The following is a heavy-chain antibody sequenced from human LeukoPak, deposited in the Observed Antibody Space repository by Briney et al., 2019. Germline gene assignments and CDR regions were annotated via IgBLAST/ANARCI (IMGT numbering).Heavy chain of an antibody. Sequence: GGSLRLSCAASGFTFSSYAMHWVRQAPGKGLEYVSAISSNGGSTYYANSVKGRFTISRDNSKNPLYLLMGSLRAEDMAVYYCARGSPDYYDTPNAFDIWGQGTMVTVSS. CDR1: GFTFSSYA. D-gene: IGHD3-22*01. V-gene: IGHV3-64*01. CDR2: ISSNGGST. J-gene: IGHJ3*02. CDR3: ARGSPDYYDTPNAFDI.